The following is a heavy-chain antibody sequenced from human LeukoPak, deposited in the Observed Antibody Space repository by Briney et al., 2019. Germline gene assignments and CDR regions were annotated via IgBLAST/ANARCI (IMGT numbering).Heavy chain of an antibody. CDR1: GFTVSSNY. CDR2: IYSGGNT. Sequence: GGSLRLSCAASGFTVSSNYLSWVRQAPGKGLECVSVIYSGGNTCYADSVKGRFTISRDNSKNTLFLQMNSLRAEDTAVYYCARRGDGGRSFDYWGQGTLVTVSS. D-gene: IGHD4-23*01. CDR3: ARRGDGGRSFDY. V-gene: IGHV3-53*01. J-gene: IGHJ4*02.